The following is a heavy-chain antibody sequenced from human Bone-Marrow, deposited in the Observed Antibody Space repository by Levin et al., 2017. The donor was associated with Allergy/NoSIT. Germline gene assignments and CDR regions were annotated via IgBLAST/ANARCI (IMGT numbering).Heavy chain of an antibody. D-gene: IGHD1-1*01. V-gene: IGHV3-23*01. CDR2: ISASGGST. J-gene: IGHJ4*02. CDR1: GFTFSSYA. CDR3: AKDAFAGGNDDHFDN. Sequence: GESLKISCAASGFTFSSYAIYWVRQAPGKGLEWVSTISASGGSTYYADSVKGRFTTSRDNSKNTLYLQMSSLRAEDTAVYYCAKDAFAGGNDDHFDNWGQGTLVTVSS.